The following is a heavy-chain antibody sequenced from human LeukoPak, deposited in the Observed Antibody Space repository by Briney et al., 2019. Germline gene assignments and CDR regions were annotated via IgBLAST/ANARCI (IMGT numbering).Heavy chain of an antibody. J-gene: IGHJ4*02. CDR1: GGSLSSYY. Sequence: SETLSLTCTVSGGSLSSYYWSWIRQPPGKGLEWIGDIYYSGSTKYNPSLKSRVTISVDTSKNQFSLKLSSVTAADTAVYYCARGFRWLQWYPHFDYWGQGTLVTVSS. D-gene: IGHD5-24*01. V-gene: IGHV4-59*12. CDR3: ARGFRWLQWYPHFDY. CDR2: IYYSGST.